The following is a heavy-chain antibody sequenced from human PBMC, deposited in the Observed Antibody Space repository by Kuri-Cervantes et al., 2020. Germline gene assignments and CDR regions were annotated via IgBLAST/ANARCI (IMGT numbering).Heavy chain of an antibody. Sequence: GESLKISCAASGFTFSNAWMSWVRQAPGKGLEWVGRIKSKTDGGTTDYAAPVKGRFTISRDDSKNTLYLQMNSLKTEDTAAYYCTTVWDHTGPFDYWGQGTLVTVSS. CDR3: TTVWDHTGPFDY. CDR1: GFTFSNAW. J-gene: IGHJ4*02. CDR2: IKSKTDGGTT. D-gene: IGHD1-26*01. V-gene: IGHV3-15*01.